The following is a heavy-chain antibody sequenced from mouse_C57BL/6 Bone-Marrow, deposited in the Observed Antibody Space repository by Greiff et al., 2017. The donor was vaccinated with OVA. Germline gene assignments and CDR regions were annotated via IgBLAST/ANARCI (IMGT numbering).Heavy chain of an antibody. CDR2: INYDGSST. D-gene: IGHD2-4*01. V-gene: IGHV5-16*01. CDR3: AREGYDYDWYFDV. CDR1: GFTFSDYY. J-gene: IGHJ1*03. Sequence: EVMLVEPEGGLVQPGSSMKLSCTASGFTFSDYYMAWVRQVPEKGLEWVANINYDGSSTYYLDSLKSRFIISIDNPKNILYLQMSSLKSEDTAAYYCAREGYDYDWYFDVWGTGTTVTVSS.